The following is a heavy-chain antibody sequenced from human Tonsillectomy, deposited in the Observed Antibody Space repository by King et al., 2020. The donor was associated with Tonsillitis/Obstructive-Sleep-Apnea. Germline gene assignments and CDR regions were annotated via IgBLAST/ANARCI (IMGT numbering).Heavy chain of an antibody. CDR2: FRGSGGSP. D-gene: IGHD3-3*01. J-gene: IGHJ6*03. CDR3: AKLGNVEWLGYYYYMDV. Sequence: VQLVESGGGLEQPGGSLRLSCVASGFTFSSYAMSWVRQAPGKGLEWVSGFRGSGGSPYYADSVKGRFTISRDNSKNTLYLQMNSLRAEDTAVYYCAKLGNVEWLGYYYYMDVWGKGTTVTVSS. CDR1: GFTFSSYA. V-gene: IGHV3-23*04.